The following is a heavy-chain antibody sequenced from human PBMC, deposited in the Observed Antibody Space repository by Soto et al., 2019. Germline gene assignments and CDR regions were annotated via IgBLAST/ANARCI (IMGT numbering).Heavy chain of an antibody. J-gene: IGHJ6*02. Sequence: EVQLVESGGGLVQPGGSLRLSCAASGFTFSSYSMNWVRQAPGKGLQWISYISSSSNTIYYADSVKGRFTISRDYAKNSLYLQMNSLTDEDTAVYYCVRGVPGDKTHFWYGMDVWGQGTTVTVSS. CDR2: ISSSSNTI. V-gene: IGHV3-48*02. D-gene: IGHD7-27*01. CDR1: GFTFSSYS. CDR3: VRGVPGDKTHFWYGMDV.